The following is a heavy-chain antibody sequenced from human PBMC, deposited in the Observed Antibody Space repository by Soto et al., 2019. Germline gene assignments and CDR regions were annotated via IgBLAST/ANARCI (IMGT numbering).Heavy chain of an antibody. V-gene: IGHV3-48*03. CDR1: VFTFSIYE. CDR2: ISSSGSTI. D-gene: IGHD2-21*02. Sequence: GGSLRIACVAYVFTFSIYEMNWVRQAPGKGLDLVSSISSSGSTIYYADCVKGRFTISRDNAKNSLYLQMNSLRAEDSSVYFCARCGGGDCYSPGYFQYWGQGTRVTGSS. CDR3: ARCGGGDCYSPGYFQY. J-gene: IGHJ1*01.